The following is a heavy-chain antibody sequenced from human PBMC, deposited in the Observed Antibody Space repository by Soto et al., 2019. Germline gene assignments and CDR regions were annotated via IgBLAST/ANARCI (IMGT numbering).Heavy chain of an antibody. J-gene: IGHJ4*02. V-gene: IGHV3-15*01. D-gene: IGHD2-15*01. CDR2: IKSKADGGTT. CDR3: TTDPSAGLFDY. CDR1: GFTFSNAW. Sequence: EVQLVESGGGLVKPGGSLRLSCAASGFTFSNAWMSWVRQAPGKGLEWVGRIKSKADGGTTDYAAPVKGRFTISRDDSKNTLYLQMNSLKTEDTAVYYCTTDPSAGLFDYWGQGTLVTVSS.